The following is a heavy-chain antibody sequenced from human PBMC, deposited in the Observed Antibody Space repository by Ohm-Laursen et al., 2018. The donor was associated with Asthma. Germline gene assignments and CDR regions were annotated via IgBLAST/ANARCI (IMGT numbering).Heavy chain of an antibody. D-gene: IGHD2-21*01. CDR2: ISSSGSSI. J-gene: IGHJ2*01. CDR3: ARYIVVVIASIKYFDL. V-gene: IGHV3-11*01. Sequence: GSLRLSCAASGFTFSDYYMSWIRQAPGKGLEWVSFISSSGSSIYYADSVRGRFTISRDNAKNSLYLQMNSLRAEDTAVYYCARYIVVVIASIKYFDLWGRGTLVTVSS. CDR1: GFTFSDYY.